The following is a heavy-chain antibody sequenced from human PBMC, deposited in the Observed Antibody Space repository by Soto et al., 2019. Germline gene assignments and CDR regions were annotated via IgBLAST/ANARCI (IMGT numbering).Heavy chain of an antibody. CDR2: IYSGGST. J-gene: IGHJ6*03. Sequence: GGSLRLSCAASGFTVSSNYMSWVRQAPGKGLEWVSVIYSGGSTYYADSVKGRLTISRDNSKNTLYLQMNSLRAEDTAVYYCARDYNTYYYYYMDVWGKGTTVTVSS. D-gene: IGHD3-10*01. CDR3: ARDYNTYYYYYMDV. V-gene: IGHV3-66*01. CDR1: GFTVSSNY.